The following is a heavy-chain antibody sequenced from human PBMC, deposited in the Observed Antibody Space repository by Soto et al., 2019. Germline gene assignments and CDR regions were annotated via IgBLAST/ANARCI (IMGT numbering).Heavy chain of an antibody. CDR1: GDSVSSNSAA. J-gene: IGHJ6*02. CDR2: TYYRSKWYN. Sequence: SQTLSLTCAISGDSVSSNSAAWNWIRQSPSRGLEWLGRTYYRSKWYNDYAVSVKSRITINPDTSKNQFSLQLNSVTPEETAVYYCARVIDSGIAARVYYYYGMDVWGQGTTVTVSS. D-gene: IGHD6-6*01. V-gene: IGHV6-1*01. CDR3: ARVIDSGIAARVYYYYGMDV.